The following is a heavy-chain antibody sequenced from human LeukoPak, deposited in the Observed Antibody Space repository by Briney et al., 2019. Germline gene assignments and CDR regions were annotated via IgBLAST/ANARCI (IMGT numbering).Heavy chain of an antibody. CDR1: GYTFTSYD. CDR2: MNTNSGNT. J-gene: IGHJ5*02. Sequence: ASVKVSCKASGYTFTSYDINWVRQATGQGLERMGWMNTNSGNTGYAQKFQCRVTMTRNTSISTAYMELSSLRSEDTAVYYCARGVPGYSNYGNWFDPWGQGTLVTVSS. V-gene: IGHV1-8*01. CDR3: ARGVPGYSNYGNWFDP. D-gene: IGHD4-4*01.